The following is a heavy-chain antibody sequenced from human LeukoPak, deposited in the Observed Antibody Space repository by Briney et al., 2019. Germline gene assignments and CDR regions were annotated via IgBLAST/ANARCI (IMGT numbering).Heavy chain of an antibody. CDR1: GFTFSSYS. Sequence: GGSLRLSCAASGFTFSSYSMNWVRQAPGKGLEWVSYISSSGSTIYYADSVKGRFTISRDNAKNSLYLQMNSLRAEDTAVYYCATLWFGEPPDYWGQGTLVTVSS. CDR2: ISSSGSTI. CDR3: ATLWFGEPPDY. V-gene: IGHV3-48*04. J-gene: IGHJ4*02. D-gene: IGHD3-10*01.